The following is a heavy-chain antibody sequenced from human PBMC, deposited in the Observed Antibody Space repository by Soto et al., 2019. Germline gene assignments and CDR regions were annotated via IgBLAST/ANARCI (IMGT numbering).Heavy chain of an antibody. CDR1: GGSFSGHY. Sequence: SETLSLTCAAYGGSFSGHYWGWIRQPPGKGLEWIGEINHSGSTNYNPSLKSRVTISVDTSKNQFSLKLTSVIAADTAVYYCARGIALTEGVDRGAPDKYYLDSWGRGTLVTVSS. D-gene: IGHD2-21*01. CDR2: INHSGST. V-gene: IGHV4-34*01. J-gene: IGHJ4*02. CDR3: ARGIALTEGVDRGAPDKYYLDS.